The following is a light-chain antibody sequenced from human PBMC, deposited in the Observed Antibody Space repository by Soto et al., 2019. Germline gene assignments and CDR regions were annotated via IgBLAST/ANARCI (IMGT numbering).Light chain of an antibody. CDR3: QQRSNWPPLT. Sequence: EIFLTQSPSSLSLFPLEIATLSCRASESVRTNLAWYHQKPGQAPRLLIFGASTRAARIPDRFRGSGSGTEFTLTISSLEPEDFAVYYCQQRSNWPPLTFGGGTKVDIK. J-gene: IGKJ4*01. CDR2: GAS. CDR1: ESVRTN. V-gene: IGKV3-11*01.